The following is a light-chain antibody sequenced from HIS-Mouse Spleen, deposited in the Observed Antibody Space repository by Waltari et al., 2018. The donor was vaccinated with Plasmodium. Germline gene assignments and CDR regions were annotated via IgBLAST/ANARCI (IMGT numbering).Light chain of an antibody. V-gene: IGLV3-10*01. CDR3: YSTDSSGNHRV. CDR1: ALPKKH. Sequence: SYELTQPPAVSVSPGQKARLTCSGDALPKKHSYWYQQKAGQAPVLVIYEDSKRPSVIPERFSGSISGTMATLTISGAQVEDEADYYCYSTDSSGNHRVFGGGTKLTVL. J-gene: IGLJ3*02. CDR2: EDS.